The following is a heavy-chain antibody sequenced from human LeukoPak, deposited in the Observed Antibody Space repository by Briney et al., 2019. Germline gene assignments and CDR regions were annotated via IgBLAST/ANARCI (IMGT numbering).Heavy chain of an antibody. Sequence: GGSLRLSCAASGFNFDDYAMHWVRQPPGKGLEWVSGIDWSSGEITYADSVKGRFTISRDNSKNTLYLQMNSLRAEDTAVYYCARIIREVTAIIYFDYWGQGTLVTVSS. D-gene: IGHD2-21*02. J-gene: IGHJ4*02. CDR2: IDWSSGEI. CDR3: ARIIREVTAIIYFDY. V-gene: IGHV3-9*01. CDR1: GFNFDDYA.